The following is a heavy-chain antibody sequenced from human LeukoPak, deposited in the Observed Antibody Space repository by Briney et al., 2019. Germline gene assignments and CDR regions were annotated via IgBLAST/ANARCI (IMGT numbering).Heavy chain of an antibody. D-gene: IGHD2-2*01. J-gene: IGHJ6*04. CDR2: INSDGSST. Sequence: AGGSLILSCAASGFTFSSYWMHWVRQAPGKGLVWVSRINSDGSSTSYADSAKGRFTISRDNAKNTLYLQMNSLRAEDTAVYYCARADIVVVPAVLTEEADNYYYGIDVWGKGTTVTVSS. CDR3: ARADIVVVPAVLTEEADNYYYGIDV. V-gene: IGHV3-74*01. CDR1: GFTFSSYW.